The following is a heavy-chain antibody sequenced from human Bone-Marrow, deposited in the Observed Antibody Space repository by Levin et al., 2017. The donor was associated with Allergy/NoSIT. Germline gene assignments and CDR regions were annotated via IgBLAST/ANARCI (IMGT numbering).Heavy chain of an antibody. CDR3: VKVPVSSPKYYFDY. D-gene: IGHD6-19*01. Sequence: GGSLRLPCSASGFIFSNYAMHWVRQAPGKGLEYVSAISSNGGSTYYADSVKGRFTISRDNSKNTLYLQMYSLRAEDTAVYYCVKVPVSSPKYYFDYWGQGTLVTVSS. CDR2: ISSNGGST. CDR1: GFIFSNYA. V-gene: IGHV3-64D*06. J-gene: IGHJ4*02.